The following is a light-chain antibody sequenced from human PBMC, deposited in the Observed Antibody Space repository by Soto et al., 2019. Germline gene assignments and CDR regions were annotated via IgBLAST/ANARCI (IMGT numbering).Light chain of an antibody. CDR1: QSVSSN. V-gene: IGKV3-11*01. J-gene: IGKJ4*01. CDR3: HQRSNSPPT. Sequence: ENVLTQSPATLSLSPGERATLSCRASQSVSSNLAWYQQKPGQAPRLLVYDASNRATGIPARFSGSGSGTDFTLTISSLQPEDFAVYYCHQRSNSPPTFGGGTKVEIK. CDR2: DAS.